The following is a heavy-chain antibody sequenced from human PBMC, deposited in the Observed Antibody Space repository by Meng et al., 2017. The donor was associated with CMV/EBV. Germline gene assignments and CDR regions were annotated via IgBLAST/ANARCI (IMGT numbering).Heavy chain of an antibody. V-gene: IGHV3-20*04. J-gene: IGHJ4*02. CDR1: GFTFDDYG. Sequence: GESLKISCAASGFTFDDYGMSWVRQAPGKGLEWVSGINWNGGSTGYADSVKGRFTISRDNAKNSLYLQMNSLRAEDTALYYCARDYSTLWDGSDYCGQGTLVTVSS. CDR3: ARDYSTLWDGSDY. CDR2: INWNGGST. D-gene: IGHD3-10*01.